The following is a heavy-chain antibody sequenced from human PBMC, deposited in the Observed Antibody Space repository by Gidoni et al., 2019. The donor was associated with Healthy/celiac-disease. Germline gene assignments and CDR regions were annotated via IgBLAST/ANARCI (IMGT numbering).Heavy chain of an antibody. Sequence: QVQLVQSGAEVKKPGASVKVSCKASGYTFTSYAMHWVRQAPGQRLEWMGWINAGNGNTKYSQKFQGRVTITRDTSASTAYMELSSLRSEDTAVYYCARGKDEYSNYGVFDYWGQGTLVTVSS. D-gene: IGHD4-4*01. J-gene: IGHJ4*02. CDR2: INAGNGNT. CDR3: ARGKDEYSNYGVFDY. V-gene: IGHV1-3*01. CDR1: GYTFTSYA.